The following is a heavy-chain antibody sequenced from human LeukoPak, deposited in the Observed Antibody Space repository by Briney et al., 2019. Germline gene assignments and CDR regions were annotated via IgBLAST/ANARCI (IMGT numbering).Heavy chain of an antibody. CDR3: ARGPEWYYGSGSPRRGTFDY. CDR1: GYTFTSYG. Sequence: ASVKVSCKASGYTFTSYGISWVRQAPGQGLEWMGWMNPNSGNTGYAQKFQGRVTMTRNTPISTAYMELSSLRSEDTAVYYCARGPEWYYGSGSPRRGTFDYWGQGTLVTVSS. D-gene: IGHD3-10*01. V-gene: IGHV1-8*02. CDR2: MNPNSGNT. J-gene: IGHJ4*02.